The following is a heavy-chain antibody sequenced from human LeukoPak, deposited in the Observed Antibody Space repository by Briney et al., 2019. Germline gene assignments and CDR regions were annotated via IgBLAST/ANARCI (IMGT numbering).Heavy chain of an antibody. Sequence: PGGSLRLSCAAAGFTFSSYAMSWVRQAPGKGLEWVSGISGSGGSTYYADSVKGRFTISRDNSKNTLYLQMNSLRAEDTAVYYCAKDGTYDFWSGYSIWGQGTMVTVSS. CDR1: GFTFSSYA. CDR3: AKDGTYDFWSGYSI. V-gene: IGHV3-23*01. D-gene: IGHD3-3*01. J-gene: IGHJ3*02. CDR2: ISGSGGST.